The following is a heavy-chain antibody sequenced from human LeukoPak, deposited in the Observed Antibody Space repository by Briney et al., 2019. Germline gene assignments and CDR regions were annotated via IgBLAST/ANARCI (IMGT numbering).Heavy chain of an antibody. CDR3: ARDSSGWYHWFDP. CDR2: ISSSGTTI. J-gene: IGHJ5*02. CDR1: GFIFSSYE. D-gene: IGHD6-19*01. Sequence: GGSLRLSCAASGFIFSSYEMHWVRQAPGKGLERVSYISSSGTTIYYADSVKGRFTISRDNNKNSLHLQMNSLRVEDTAIYYCARDSSGWYHWFDPWGQGTLVTVSS. V-gene: IGHV3-48*03.